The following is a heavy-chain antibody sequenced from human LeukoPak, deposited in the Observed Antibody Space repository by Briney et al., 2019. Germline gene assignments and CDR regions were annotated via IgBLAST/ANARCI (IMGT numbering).Heavy chain of an antibody. D-gene: IGHD6-19*01. CDR2: ISYDGSNK. CDR3: AKDGYSSGWIFDY. J-gene: IGHJ4*02. V-gene: IGHV3-30*18. Sequence: GGSLRLSCAASGFTFSSYGMHWVRQAPGKGLEWVAVISYDGSNKYYADSVKGRFTISRDNSKNTLYLQMNSLRAEDTAVYYCAKDGYSSGWIFDYWGQGTLVTVSS. CDR1: GFTFSSYG.